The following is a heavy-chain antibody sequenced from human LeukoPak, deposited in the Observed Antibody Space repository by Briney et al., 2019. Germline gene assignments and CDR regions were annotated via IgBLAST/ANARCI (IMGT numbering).Heavy chain of an antibody. CDR2: INPNSGGT. D-gene: IGHD1-26*01. CDR1: GYTFTGYY. J-gene: IGHJ4*02. V-gene: IGHV1-2*02. Sequence: ASVKVSCKASGYTFTGYYMHWVRQAPGQGLEWMGWINPNSGGTNYAQKFQGRVTTTRDTSISTAYMELSRLRSDDTAVYYCAREGDSGSYEFDYWGQGTLVTVSS. CDR3: AREGDSGSYEFDY.